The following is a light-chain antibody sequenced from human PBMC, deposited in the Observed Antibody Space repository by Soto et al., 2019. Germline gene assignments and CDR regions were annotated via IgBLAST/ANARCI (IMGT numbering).Light chain of an antibody. CDR2: GAS. V-gene: IGKV3-20*01. CDR3: QQYGTSPYT. J-gene: IGKJ2*01. CDR1: QSVIRNC. Sequence: EIVLTQSPGTPSLSPGEGATLSCRASQSVIRNCLAWYRQKPGQAPRLLIAGASDRLTGIPDRFSGSGSGTDFTLTINRLEPEDSAVYYCQQYGTSPYTFGQGTKLEIK.